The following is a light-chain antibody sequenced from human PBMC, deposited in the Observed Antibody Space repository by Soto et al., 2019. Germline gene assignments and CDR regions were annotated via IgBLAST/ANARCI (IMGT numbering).Light chain of an antibody. CDR1: SSDVGGYNY. V-gene: IGLV2-11*01. J-gene: IGLJ3*02. Sequence: QSALTQPRSVSGSPGQSVTISCTGTSSDVGGYNYVSWFQQHPGKAPKLMIYDVSKRPSGVPDRFSGSKSGNTASLTISGLQAEDEADYYCCSXAGXNTWXFGGGXKLXV. CDR3: CSXAGXNTWX. CDR2: DVS.